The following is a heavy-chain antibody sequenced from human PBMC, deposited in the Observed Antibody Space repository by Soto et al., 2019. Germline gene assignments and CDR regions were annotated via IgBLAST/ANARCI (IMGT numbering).Heavy chain of an antibody. CDR3: ARGKGATVTTYFWFDP. D-gene: IGHD4-17*01. CDR2: INHSGST. V-gene: IGHV4-34*01. CDR1: GGSFSGYY. J-gene: IGHJ5*02. Sequence: PSETLSLTCAVYGGSFSGYYWSWIRQPPGKGLEWIGEINHSGSTNYNPSLKSRVTISVDTSKNQFSLKLSSVTAADTAVYYCARGKGATVTTYFWFDPWSQGTLVTVSS.